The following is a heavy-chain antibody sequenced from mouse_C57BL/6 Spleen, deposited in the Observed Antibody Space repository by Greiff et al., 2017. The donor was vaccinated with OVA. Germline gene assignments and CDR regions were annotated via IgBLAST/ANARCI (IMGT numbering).Heavy chain of an antibody. V-gene: IGHV14-2*01. Sequence: EVQLQQSGAELVKPGASVKLSCTASGFNFKDYYMHWVKQRTEKGLEWIGRIDPEDGETKYAPKFQGKATITADTASNTAYLQLNSLTSEDTAVYYCAKEGGYGNYGYWGQGTTLTVSS. J-gene: IGHJ2*01. CDR3: AKEGGYGNYGY. CDR1: GFNFKDYY. CDR2: IDPEDGET. D-gene: IGHD2-1*01.